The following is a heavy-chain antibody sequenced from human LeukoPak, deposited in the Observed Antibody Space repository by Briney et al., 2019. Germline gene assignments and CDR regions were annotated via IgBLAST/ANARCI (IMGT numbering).Heavy chain of an antibody. CDR3: ARDAEAYYYDSSGYLADNWYFDL. CDR2: NIPILGIA. V-gene: IGHV1-69*04. J-gene: IGHJ2*01. CDR1: GGTFSSYA. Sequence: SVKVSCKASGGTFSSYAISWVRQAPGQGLEWMGRNIPILGIANYAQKFQGRVTITADKSTSTAYMELSSLRSEDTAVYYCARDAEAYYYDSSGYLADNWYFDLWGRGTLVTVSS. D-gene: IGHD3-22*01.